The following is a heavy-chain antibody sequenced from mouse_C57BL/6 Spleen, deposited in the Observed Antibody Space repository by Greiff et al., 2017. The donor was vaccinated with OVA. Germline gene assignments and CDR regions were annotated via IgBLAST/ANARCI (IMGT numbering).Heavy chain of an antibody. CDR2: INPSSGYT. V-gene: IGHV1-7*01. CDR1: GYTFTSYW. Sequence: QVQLQQSGAELAKPGASVKLSCKASGYTFTSYWMHWVKQRPGQGLEWIGYINPSSGYTKYNQKFKDKATLTADQSSSTAYMQLSSLTYEDSAVYYCARTGGNYGYFDVWGTGTTVTVSS. D-gene: IGHD1-1*02. CDR3: ARTGGNYGYFDV. J-gene: IGHJ1*03.